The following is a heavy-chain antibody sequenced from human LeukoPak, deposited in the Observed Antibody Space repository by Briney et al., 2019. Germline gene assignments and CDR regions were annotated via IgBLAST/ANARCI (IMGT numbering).Heavy chain of an antibody. CDR1: GFTFSDYY. D-gene: IGHD6-13*01. CDR2: ISNSGDTR. V-gene: IGHV3-11*01. CDR3: ARHGGSSRYYFDY. J-gene: IGHJ4*02. Sequence: GGSLRLSCAASGFTFSDYYMSWIRQAPGKGLEWLAYISNSGDTRKYADSVTGRFTISRDNAKNSVFLQMNSLRAEDSGVYYCARHGGSSRYYFDYWGQGTLVTVSS.